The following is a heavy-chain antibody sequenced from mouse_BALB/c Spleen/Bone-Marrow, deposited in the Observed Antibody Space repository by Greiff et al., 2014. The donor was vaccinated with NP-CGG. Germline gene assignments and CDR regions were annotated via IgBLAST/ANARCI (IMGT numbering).Heavy chain of an antibody. J-gene: IGHJ1*01. Sequence: VQLKESGGGLVQPGGSLRLSCATSGFTFTGYYMSWVRQPPGKALEWLGFIRNKANGYTTEYSASVKGRFTISRDNSQSILYLQMNTLRAEDSATYYCARDRTTATLYWYFDVWGAGTTVTVSS. CDR2: IRNKANGYTT. D-gene: IGHD1-2*01. V-gene: IGHV7-3*02. CDR3: ARDRTTATLYWYFDV. CDR1: GFTFTGYY.